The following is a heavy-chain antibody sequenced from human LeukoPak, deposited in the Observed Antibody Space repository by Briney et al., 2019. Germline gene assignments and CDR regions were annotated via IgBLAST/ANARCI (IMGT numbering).Heavy chain of an antibody. CDR3: ARHKFDSSGYYFIV. Sequence: PSQTLSLTCTVSGGSISSGNYSWSWIRQHPGKGLEWIGYIHSSGSTYYNPSLKSRVIISADMSKNQFSLKLSSVTAADTAVYYCARHKFDSSGYYFIVWGQGTLVTVSS. CDR2: IHSSGST. V-gene: IGHV4-31*03. CDR1: GGSISSGNYS. J-gene: IGHJ4*02. D-gene: IGHD3-22*01.